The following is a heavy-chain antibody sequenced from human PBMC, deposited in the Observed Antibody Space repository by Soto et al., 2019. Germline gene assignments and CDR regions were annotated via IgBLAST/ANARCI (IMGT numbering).Heavy chain of an antibody. J-gene: IGHJ5*02. Sequence: LSLTCTVPGGPISSGGYYWSWIRQHPGKGLEWIGYIYYSGSTYYNPSLKSRVTISVDTSKNQFSLKLSSVTAADTAVYYCARGRKLLWFGELLPNWFDPWGQGTLVTVSS. CDR1: GGPISSGGYY. V-gene: IGHV4-31*03. D-gene: IGHD3-10*01. CDR3: ARGRKLLWFGELLPNWFDP. CDR2: IYYSGST.